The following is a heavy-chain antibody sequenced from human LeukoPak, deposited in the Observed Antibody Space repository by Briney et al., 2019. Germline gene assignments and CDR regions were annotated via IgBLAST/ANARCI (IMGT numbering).Heavy chain of an antibody. D-gene: IGHD5-24*01. CDR1: RFTFSSYA. CDR3: ASTRDGYNPYYYGMDV. V-gene: IGHV3-23*01. Sequence: GGSLRLSCAASRFTFSSYAMSWVRQAPGKGLEWVSAISGSGGSTYYADSVKGRFTISRDNSKNTLYLQMNSLRAEDTAVYYCASTRDGYNPYYYGMDVWGQGTTVTVSS. CDR2: ISGSGGST. J-gene: IGHJ6*02.